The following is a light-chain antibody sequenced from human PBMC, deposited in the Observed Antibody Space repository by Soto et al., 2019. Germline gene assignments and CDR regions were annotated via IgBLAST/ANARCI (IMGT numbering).Light chain of an antibody. CDR1: SSDVGGNNY. J-gene: IGLJ1*01. V-gene: IGLV2-8*01. CDR2: EVT. CDR3: RSYAGSNNYV. Sequence: QSALTQPPSASGSPGQSVTISCTGTSSDVGGNNYVSWYQRHPGKAPKLMIFEVTKRPSGVPDRSAGSNSGNTASLTVSGLQAEDESDYYCRSYAGSNNYVFGAGTKLTVL.